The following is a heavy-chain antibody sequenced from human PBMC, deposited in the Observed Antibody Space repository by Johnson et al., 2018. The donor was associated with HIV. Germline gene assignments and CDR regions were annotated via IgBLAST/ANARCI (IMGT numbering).Heavy chain of an antibody. Sequence: QVQLVESGGGVVQPGRSLRLSCAASGFTFSSYAMHWVRQAPGKGLEWVAVISYDGSNKYYADSVKGRFTISRDNSKNTLYLQMNSLRAEDTAVYYCAKVKVYYYGSGSSNAFDIWGQGTMVTVSS. CDR2: ISYDGSNK. V-gene: IGHV3-30-3*01. CDR3: AKVKVYYYGSGSSNAFDI. D-gene: IGHD3-10*01. J-gene: IGHJ3*02. CDR1: GFTFSSYA.